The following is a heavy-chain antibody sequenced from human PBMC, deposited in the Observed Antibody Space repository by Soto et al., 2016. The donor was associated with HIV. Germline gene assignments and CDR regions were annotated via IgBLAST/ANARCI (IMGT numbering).Heavy chain of an antibody. CDR1: GFTFSSYA. J-gene: IGHJ3*02. D-gene: IGHD6-19*01. CDR3: TKARGLAVAGTVFDAFDI. CDR2: IRGSGDNT. Sequence: EVQLLESGGGLVQPGGSLRLSCAASGFTFSSYAMSWVRQAPGKGLEWVSTIRGSGDNTYYTDSVKGRFSIFRDNSKNTLYLQMNSLRAEDTAVYYCTKARGLAVAGTVFDAFDIWGQGTMVTVSS. V-gene: IGHV3-23*01.